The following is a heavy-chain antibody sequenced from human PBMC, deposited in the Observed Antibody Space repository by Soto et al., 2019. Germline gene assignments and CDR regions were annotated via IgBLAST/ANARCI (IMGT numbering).Heavy chain of an antibody. Sequence: QVQLQESGPGLVKPSQTLSLTCTVSGGSISSGGYYWSWIRQHPGKGLECIGYIYNSWSTYYNPSLKSRVTISVDTSENQFSLKMSSVTAADTAVYYCARYGSGSYYPTTFDYWGQGTLVTVSS. CDR1: GGSISSGGYY. V-gene: IGHV4-31*03. CDR2: IYNSWST. D-gene: IGHD3-10*01. CDR3: ARYGSGSYYPTTFDY. J-gene: IGHJ4*02.